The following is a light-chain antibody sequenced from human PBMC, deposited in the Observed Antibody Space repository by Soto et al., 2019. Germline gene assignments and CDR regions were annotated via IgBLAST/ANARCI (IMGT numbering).Light chain of an antibody. CDR3: MQAVQTPWT. Sequence: DIVMTQSPLSLPVTPGEPASISCRSSQSLLHSKGFNYLDWYLQKPGQSPKLLIYMGSNRASGVPDRFSGSGSGTDFTMRISRVEAEDGVTYYCMQAVQTPWTFGLGTKVDSK. J-gene: IGKJ1*01. CDR2: MGS. V-gene: IGKV2-28*01. CDR1: QSLLHSKGFNY.